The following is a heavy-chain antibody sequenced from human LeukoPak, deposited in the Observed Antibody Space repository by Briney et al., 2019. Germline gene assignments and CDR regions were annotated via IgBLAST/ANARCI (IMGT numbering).Heavy chain of an antibody. V-gene: IGHV3-33*01. Sequence: GGSLRLSCAASGFTFSSYGVHWVRQAPGKGLEWVAVIWYDGSNKYYADSVKGRFTISRDNSKNTLYLQMNSLRAEDTAVYYCAREGGRYCSSTSCPMGWFDPWGQGTLVTVSS. CDR1: GFTFSSYG. CDR3: AREGGRYCSSTSCPMGWFDP. J-gene: IGHJ5*02. CDR2: IWYDGSNK. D-gene: IGHD2-2*01.